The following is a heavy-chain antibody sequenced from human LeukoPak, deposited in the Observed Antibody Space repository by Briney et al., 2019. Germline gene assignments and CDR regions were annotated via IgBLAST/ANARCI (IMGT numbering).Heavy chain of an antibody. J-gene: IGHJ4*02. Sequence: GGSLRLSCAASGFTFSSYGMSWVRQAPGKGLEWVSAISGSGGSTYYADSVKGRFTISRDNSKNTLYLQINSLRAEDTAVYYCARGRGWVDHWGQGTLVTVSS. V-gene: IGHV3-23*01. D-gene: IGHD3-16*01. CDR2: ISGSGGST. CDR3: ARGRGWVDH. CDR1: GFTFSSYG.